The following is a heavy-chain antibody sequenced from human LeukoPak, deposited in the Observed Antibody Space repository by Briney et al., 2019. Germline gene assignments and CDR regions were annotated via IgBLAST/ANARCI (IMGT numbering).Heavy chain of an antibody. D-gene: IGHD3-10*01. CDR2: INPNSGGT. Sequence: ASVKVSCKASGYTFTCYYMHWVRQAPGQGLEWMGWINPNSGGTNYAQKFQGRVTMTRDTSISTAYMELSRLRSDDTAVYYCARDLLNFGEYLGGFDPWGQGTLVTVSS. CDR1: GYTFTCYY. V-gene: IGHV1-2*02. CDR3: ARDLLNFGEYLGGFDP. J-gene: IGHJ5*02.